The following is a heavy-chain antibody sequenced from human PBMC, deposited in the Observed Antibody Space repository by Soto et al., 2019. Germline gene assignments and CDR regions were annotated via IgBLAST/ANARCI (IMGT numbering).Heavy chain of an antibody. J-gene: IGHJ4*01. CDR2: IYYSGST. V-gene: IGHV4-59*01. D-gene: IGHD6-19*01. CDR1: GGTISSYY. Sequence: KTSETLSLTCTVSGGTISSYYWSCIRQPPGKRLEWVGYIYYSGSTNYHPSRKSRVTMSVGTSKNQFSLKLSSVTAADTAVYYCASGWHYYLDCWDQGTLVTVSS. CDR3: ASGWHYYLDC.